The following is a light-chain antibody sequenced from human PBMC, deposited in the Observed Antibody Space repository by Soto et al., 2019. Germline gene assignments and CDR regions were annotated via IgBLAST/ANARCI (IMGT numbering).Light chain of an antibody. V-gene: IGLV2-14*01. J-gene: IGLJ1*01. Sequence: QSALTQPASVSGSPGQAITISCTGTSNDVGGYNYVSWYQQHPGKAPKLMIYDVSNRPSGVSNRFSGSKSGNTASLTISGLQTEDEADYYWSSYATSSTFSYVFGTGTKLTVL. CDR1: SNDVGGYNY. CDR2: DVS. CDR3: SSYATSSTFSYV.